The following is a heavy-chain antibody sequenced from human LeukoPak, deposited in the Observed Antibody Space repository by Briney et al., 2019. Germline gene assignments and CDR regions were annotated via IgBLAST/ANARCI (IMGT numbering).Heavy chain of an antibody. V-gene: IGHV3-30*04. D-gene: IGHD1-26*01. CDR3: ARVTLGYFDY. Sequence: PGGSLRLSCAASGFTFSSYAMHWVRQAPGKGLEWVAVISYDGSNKYYADSVKDRFTISRDNSKNTLYLQMNSLRAEDTAVYYCARVTLGYFDYWGQGTLVTVSS. CDR1: GFTFSSYA. CDR2: ISYDGSNK. J-gene: IGHJ4*02.